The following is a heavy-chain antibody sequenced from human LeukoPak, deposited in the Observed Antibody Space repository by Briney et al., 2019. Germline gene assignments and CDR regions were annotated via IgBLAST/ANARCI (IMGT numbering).Heavy chain of an antibody. D-gene: IGHD6-19*01. CDR1: GGSFSGYY. CDR2: INHSGST. Sequence: KPSETLSLTCAVYGGSFSGYYWSWIRQPPGKGLEGIGEINHSGSTNYNPSLKSRVTISVDTSKNQFSLKLSSVTAADTAVYYCARGRGAVAGSGDLDYWGQGTLVTVSS. V-gene: IGHV4-34*01. J-gene: IGHJ4*02. CDR3: ARGRGAVAGSGDLDY.